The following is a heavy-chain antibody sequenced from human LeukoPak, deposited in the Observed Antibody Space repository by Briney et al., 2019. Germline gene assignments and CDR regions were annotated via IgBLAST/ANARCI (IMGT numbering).Heavy chain of an antibody. CDR3: AAWKGYSGYDFFDY. CDR2: IYTSRST. J-gene: IGHJ4*02. D-gene: IGHD5-12*01. Sequence: SETLSLTCTVSGGSISSYYWSWIRQPAGKGLEWIGRIYTSRSTNYNPSLKSRVTMSVDTSKNQFSLKLSSVTAADTAVYYCAAWKGYSGYDFFDYWGQGTLVTVSS. CDR1: GGSISSYY. V-gene: IGHV4-4*07.